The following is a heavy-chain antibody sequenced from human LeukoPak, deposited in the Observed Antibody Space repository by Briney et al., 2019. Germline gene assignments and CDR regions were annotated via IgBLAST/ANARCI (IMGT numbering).Heavy chain of an antibody. D-gene: IGHD1-26*01. Sequence: GGSLRLSCAASGFTVSSNYMTWVRQAPGKGLEWVSVIYSGGSTYYADSVKGRFTISRDNSKNTLYLQMNSLRAEDAAVYYCARIVAGGAFDIWGQGTMVTVSS. V-gene: IGHV3-66*01. CDR1: GFTVSSNY. CDR2: IYSGGST. J-gene: IGHJ3*02. CDR3: ARIVAGGAFDI.